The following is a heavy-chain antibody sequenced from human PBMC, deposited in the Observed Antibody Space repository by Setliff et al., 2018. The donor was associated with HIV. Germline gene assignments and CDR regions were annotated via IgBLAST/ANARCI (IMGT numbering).Heavy chain of an antibody. CDR2: IGWNGISI. V-gene: IGHV3-9*01. CDR1: GFTFNEYA. CDR3: ARGSCSRASCAIDC. D-gene: IGHD2-2*01. Sequence: GGSLRLSCVASGFTFNEYALHWVRQVPGKGLEWVSSIGWNGISIGYADSVKGRFTISRDNAKNSLFLQMNRLGVEDTALYYCARGSCSRASCAIDCWGQGTLVTVSS. J-gene: IGHJ4*02.